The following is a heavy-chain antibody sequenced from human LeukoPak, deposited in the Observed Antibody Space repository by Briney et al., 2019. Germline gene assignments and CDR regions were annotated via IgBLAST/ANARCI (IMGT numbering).Heavy chain of an antibody. CDR1: GFTFSSYS. CDR3: ARGILGLYYFDY. J-gene: IGHJ4*02. CDR2: ISSSSSYI. Sequence: PGGSLRLSCAASGFTFSSYSMNWVRQAPGKGLEWASSISSSSSYIYYADSVKGRFTISRDNAKNSLYLQMNSLRAEDTAVYCCARGILGLYYFDYWGQGTLVTVSS. V-gene: IGHV3-21*01.